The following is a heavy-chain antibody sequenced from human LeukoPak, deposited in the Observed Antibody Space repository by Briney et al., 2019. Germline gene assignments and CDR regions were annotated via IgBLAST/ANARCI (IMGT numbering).Heavy chain of an antibody. Sequence: GGSLRLSCAASGFPFSSNWMHWVRQAPGKGLVWVSAISGSGSSTYYADSVKGRFTISRDNSKNTLYLQMNSLRAEDTAVYYCAKDRNSGWFNWYFDLWGRGTLVTVSS. D-gene: IGHD6-19*01. CDR3: AKDRNSGWFNWYFDL. V-gene: IGHV3-23*01. J-gene: IGHJ2*01. CDR2: ISGSGSST. CDR1: GFPFSSNW.